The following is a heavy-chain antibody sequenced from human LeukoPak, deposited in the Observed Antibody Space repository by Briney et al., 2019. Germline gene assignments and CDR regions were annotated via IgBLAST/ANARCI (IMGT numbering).Heavy chain of an antibody. Sequence: ASVKVSRKASGYTFTSYGISWVRQAPGQGLEWMGWISAYNGNTNYAQKLQGRVTMTTDTSTSTAYMELRSLRSDDTAVYYCARDRLYCSGGSCYSSWFDPWGQGALVTVSS. CDR1: GYTFTSYG. V-gene: IGHV1-18*01. D-gene: IGHD2-15*01. CDR2: ISAYNGNT. CDR3: ARDRLYCSGGSCYSSWFDP. J-gene: IGHJ5*02.